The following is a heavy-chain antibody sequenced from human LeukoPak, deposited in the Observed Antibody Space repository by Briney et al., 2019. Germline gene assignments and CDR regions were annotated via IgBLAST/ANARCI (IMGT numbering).Heavy chain of an antibody. V-gene: IGHV3-30*18. Sequence: GGSLRLSCAASGFTFSSYGMHWVRQAPGKGLEWVAVISYDGSNKYYADSVKGRFTISRDNSKNTLYLQMNSLRAEDTAVYYCAKDLAPYGGYEYYFDYWGQGTLVTVSS. CDR1: GFTFSSYG. J-gene: IGHJ4*02. D-gene: IGHD5-12*01. CDR3: AKDLAPYGGYEYYFDY. CDR2: ISYDGSNK.